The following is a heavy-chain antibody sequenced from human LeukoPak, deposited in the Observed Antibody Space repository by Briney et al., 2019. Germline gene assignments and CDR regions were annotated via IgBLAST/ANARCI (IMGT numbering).Heavy chain of an antibody. Sequence: GASVKVSCKASGYTFTRYGFSWVRQAPGQGLEWMGWISSNNGNTKYAQKLQGRVTMIADTTTSTAYMELRSLRSDDTAVYYCARSLHYYDNSGLFIQYWGQGTLVTVSS. CDR1: GYTFTRYG. CDR3: ARSLHYYDNSGLFIQY. CDR2: ISSNNGNT. V-gene: IGHV1-18*01. J-gene: IGHJ1*01. D-gene: IGHD3-22*01.